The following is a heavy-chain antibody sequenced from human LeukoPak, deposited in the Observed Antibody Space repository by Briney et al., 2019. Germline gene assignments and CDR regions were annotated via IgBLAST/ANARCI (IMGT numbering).Heavy chain of an antibody. CDR3: ARVRPYSSGWNFDY. J-gene: IGHJ4*02. Sequence: APVKGSFKASEPPFTRYYMHWGRPAPGPRPEWMGWINPNSGGTNYAQKFQGRVTMTRDTSISTAYMELSRLKSDDTAVYYCARVRPYSSGWNFDYWGQGTLLTVSS. D-gene: IGHD6-19*01. CDR2: INPNSGGT. V-gene: IGHV1-2*02. CDR1: EPPFTRYY.